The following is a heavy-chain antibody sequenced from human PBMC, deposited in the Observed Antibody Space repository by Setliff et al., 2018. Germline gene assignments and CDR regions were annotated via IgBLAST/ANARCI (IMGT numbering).Heavy chain of an antibody. D-gene: IGHD6-19*01. V-gene: IGHV4-34*01. CDR2: INHSGTT. J-gene: IGHJ4*02. CDR3: ARVPGYSSWSGDYYFDY. Sequence: SETLSLTCAVYGGSFSTYYWIWIRQPPGKGLEWIGEINHSGTTFYSPSLKSRVTISVDTSKNQFSLKLSSVTAADTALYYCARVPGYSSWSGDYYFDYWGQGTLVTVSS. CDR1: GGSFSTYY.